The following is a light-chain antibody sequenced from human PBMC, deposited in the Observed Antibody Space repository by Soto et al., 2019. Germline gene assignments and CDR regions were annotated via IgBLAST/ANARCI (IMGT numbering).Light chain of an antibody. Sequence: QSALTQPASVSGSPGQSITISCTGTSGDIGAYDYVSWYQQHPGKAPKVMIRDVTHRPSGVSNRFSGSKSGNTASLTISGLPAEDEDDYYCSSSTTSSSVVFGGGTKLTVL. CDR3: SSSTTSSSVV. J-gene: IGLJ2*01. CDR1: SGDIGAYDY. V-gene: IGLV2-14*01. CDR2: DVT.